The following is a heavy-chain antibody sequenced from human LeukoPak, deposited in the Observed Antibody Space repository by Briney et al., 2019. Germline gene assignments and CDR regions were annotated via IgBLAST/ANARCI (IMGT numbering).Heavy chain of an antibody. V-gene: IGHV3-7*01. D-gene: IGHD6-13*01. CDR2: IKKDGSEK. CDR1: GGSISSSNW. J-gene: IGHJ6*02. CDR3: ARVSAGKYYYYGMDV. Sequence: ETLSLTFAVSGGSISSSNWWSWVRQAPGKGLEWVANIKKDGSEKYYVDSVKGRFTISRDNAKNSLYLQMNSLRAEDTAVYYCARVSAGKYYYYGMDVWGQGTTVTVSS.